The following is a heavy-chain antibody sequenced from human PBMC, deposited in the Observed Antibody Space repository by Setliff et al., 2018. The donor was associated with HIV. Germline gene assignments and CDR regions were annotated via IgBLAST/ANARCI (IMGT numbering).Heavy chain of an antibody. J-gene: IGHJ1*01. CDR1: GFTFSNYW. V-gene: IGHV3-74*01. Sequence: PGGSLRLSCAASGFTFSNYWMHWVRQAPGKGLVWVSRINSDGSSTSYADSVKGRFTISRDNAKNTLYLQMNSLRPEDTAVYYCAKDIVVVIGPPFQHWGQGTLVTVSS. CDR3: AKDIVVVIGPPFQH. D-gene: IGHD3-22*01. CDR2: INSDGSST.